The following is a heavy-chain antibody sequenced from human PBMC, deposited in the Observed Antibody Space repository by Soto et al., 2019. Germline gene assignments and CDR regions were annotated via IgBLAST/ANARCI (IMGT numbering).Heavy chain of an antibody. V-gene: IGHV4-4*02. D-gene: IGHD6-19*01. CDR2: IHHGGTT. CDR1: SASISDNNW. J-gene: IGHJ4*02. CDR3: ARHIGVPGTRGFDS. Sequence: QVQLQESGPGLVKPSETLSLTCAVSSASISDNNWWSWVRQSPQKGLEWIGEIHHGGTTNYNPSPKSRVTISMERSRTQFFMQLNSVTAPAPPIYFFARHIGVPGTRGFDSWGQGTWVTAPS.